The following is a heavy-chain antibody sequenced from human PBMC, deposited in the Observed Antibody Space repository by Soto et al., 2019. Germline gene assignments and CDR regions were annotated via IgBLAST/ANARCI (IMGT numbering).Heavy chain of an antibody. CDR3: AKDISNCTNGVCYPKEPFDY. CDR1: GFTFSSYA. D-gene: IGHD2-8*01. J-gene: IGHJ4*02. CDR2: ISGSGGST. Sequence: GGSLRLSCAASGFTFSSYAMSWVRQAPGKGLEWVSAISGSGGSTYYADSVKGRFTISRDNSKNTLYLQMNSLRAEDTAVYYCAKDISNCTNGVCYPKEPFDYWGQGTLVTVSS. V-gene: IGHV3-23*01.